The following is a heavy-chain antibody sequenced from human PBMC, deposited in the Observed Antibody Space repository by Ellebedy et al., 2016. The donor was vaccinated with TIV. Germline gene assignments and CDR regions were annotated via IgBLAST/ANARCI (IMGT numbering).Heavy chain of an antibody. CDR1: GYTFTSDL. V-gene: IGHV1-46*01. D-gene: IGHD1-26*01. Sequence: AASVKVSCKASGYTFTSDLIHWVRQAPGQGLEWMGIINPSGGGTGYAQKFQGRVTMTRDTSAGTVYMELCSLRSEDTAVYYCAREGGVYYFDYWGQGTLVTVSS. CDR3: AREGGVYYFDY. J-gene: IGHJ4*02. CDR2: INPSGGGT.